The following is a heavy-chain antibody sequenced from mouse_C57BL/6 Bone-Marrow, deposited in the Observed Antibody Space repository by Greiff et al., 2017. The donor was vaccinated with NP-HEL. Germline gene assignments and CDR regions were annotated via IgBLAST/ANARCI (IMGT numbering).Heavy chain of an antibody. J-gene: IGHJ2*01. Sequence: QVQLQQPVAALVKPGASVKLSCKASGYTFTSYWMHWVKQRPGQGLAWLGLIHPNSGSTNYNEKFKSKATLTVDKSSSTAYMQLSSLTSEDSAVYYCARKLGRRNFDYWGQGTTLTVSS. CDR3: ARKLGRRNFDY. CDR1: GYTFTSYW. CDR2: IHPNSGST. V-gene: IGHV1-64*01. D-gene: IGHD4-1*01.